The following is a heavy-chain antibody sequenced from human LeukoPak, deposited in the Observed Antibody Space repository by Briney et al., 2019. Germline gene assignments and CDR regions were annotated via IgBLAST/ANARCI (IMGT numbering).Heavy chain of an antibody. V-gene: IGHV3-21*04. Sequence: GGSLRLSCAASGFIFSSYTMNWVRQAPGKGLEWVATISSSSSYMYYAGSLKGRFTISRDNAKNSLYLQINSLRAEDTAVYYCAREAYDSRGYSFDYWGQGTLVAVSS. CDR1: GFIFSSYT. CDR2: ISSSSSYM. CDR3: AREAYDSRGYSFDY. D-gene: IGHD3-22*01. J-gene: IGHJ4*02.